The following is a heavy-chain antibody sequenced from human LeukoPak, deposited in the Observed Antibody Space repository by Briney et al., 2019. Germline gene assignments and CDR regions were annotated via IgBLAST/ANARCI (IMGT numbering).Heavy chain of an antibody. CDR3: ARGGPYYDFWSGYQIFPYGMDV. D-gene: IGHD3-3*01. CDR1: GFTFSDYY. J-gene: IGHJ6*02. Sequence: GGSLRLSCAASGFTFSDYYMSWIRQAPGKGLEWVSYISSSGSTIYYADSVKGRFTISRDNAKNSLYLQMNSLRAEDTAVYYCARGGPYYDFWSGYQIFPYGMDVWGQGTTVTVSS. V-gene: IGHV3-11*04. CDR2: ISSSGSTI.